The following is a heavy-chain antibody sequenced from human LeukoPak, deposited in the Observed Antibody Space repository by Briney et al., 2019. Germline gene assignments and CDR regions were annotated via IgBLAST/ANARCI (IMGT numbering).Heavy chain of an antibody. V-gene: IGHV1-8*01. CDR2: MNPNSGNT. D-gene: IGHD1-26*01. CDR1: GYTFTSYD. J-gene: IGHJ4*02. Sequence: ASVKVSCKASGYTFTSYDINWVRQATGQGLEWMGWMNPNSGNTGYAQKFQGRVTMTRDMSTSTVYMELSSLRSEDTAVYYCARDLEEYWDRAFDYWGQGTLVTVSS. CDR3: ARDLEEYWDRAFDY.